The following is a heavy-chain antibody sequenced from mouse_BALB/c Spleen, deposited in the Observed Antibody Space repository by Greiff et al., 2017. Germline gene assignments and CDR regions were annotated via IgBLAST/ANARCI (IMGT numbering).Heavy chain of an antibody. D-gene: IGHD1-1*01. J-gene: IGHJ2*01. CDR3: AREGYYGSSFDY. CDR2: ISSGSSTI. Sequence: EVMLVESGGGLVQPGGSRKLSCAASGFTFSSFGMHWVRQAPEKGLEWVAYISSGSSTIYYADTVKGRFTISRDNPKNTLFLQMTRLRSEDTAMYYCAREGYYGSSFDYWGQGTTLTVSS. V-gene: IGHV5-17*02. CDR1: GFTFSSFG.